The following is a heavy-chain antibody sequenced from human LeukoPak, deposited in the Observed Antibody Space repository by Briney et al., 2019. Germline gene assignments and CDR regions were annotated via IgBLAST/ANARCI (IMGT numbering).Heavy chain of an antibody. CDR2: ISAYNGNT. J-gene: IGHJ3*02. Sequence: ASVKVSCKASGYTFTSYGISWVRQAPGQGLEWMGWISAYNGNTNYAQKFQERVTITRDMSTSTAYMELSSLRSKDTAVYYCAAAYSSSSGVQGGEYLDAFDIWGQGTMVTVSS. CDR1: GYTFTSYG. CDR3: AAAYSSSSGVQGGEYLDAFDI. V-gene: IGHV1-18*01. D-gene: IGHD6-6*01.